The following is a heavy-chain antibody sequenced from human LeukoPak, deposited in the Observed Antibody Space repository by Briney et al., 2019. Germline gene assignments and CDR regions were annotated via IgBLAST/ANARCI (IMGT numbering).Heavy chain of an antibody. V-gene: IGHV1-24*01. Sequence: ASVKVSCKVSGYTLTELSMHWVRQAPGKGLEWMGGFDPEDGETIYAQKFQGRVTMTEDTSTDTAYMELSSLRSEDTAVYYCATDFIVVVPAAIQGVAFDIWGQGTMVTASS. CDR2: FDPEDGET. CDR1: GYTLTELS. CDR3: ATDFIVVVPAAIQGVAFDI. J-gene: IGHJ3*02. D-gene: IGHD2-2*01.